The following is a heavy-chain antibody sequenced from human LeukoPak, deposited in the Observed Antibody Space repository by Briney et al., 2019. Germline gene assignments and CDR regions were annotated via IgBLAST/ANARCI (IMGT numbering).Heavy chain of an antibody. Sequence: GGSLRLSCAASGVTLRNYAMTWIRQAPGKGLQWVSVISGDGESTYYADSVRGWFTISRDNSKNTVYLQMNNLRAEDTAIYYCAKDRDCSSTGCYVFANWGQGTLVTVSS. J-gene: IGHJ4*02. D-gene: IGHD2-2*01. CDR3: AKDRDCSSTGCYVFAN. CDR1: GVTLRNYA. CDR2: ISGDGEST. V-gene: IGHV3-23*01.